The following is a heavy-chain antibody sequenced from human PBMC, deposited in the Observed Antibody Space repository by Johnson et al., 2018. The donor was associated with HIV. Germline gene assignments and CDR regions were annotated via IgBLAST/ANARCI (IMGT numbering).Heavy chain of an antibody. J-gene: IGHJ3*02. CDR3: ARPGIVVLPAGAFDI. D-gene: IGHD2-2*01. V-gene: IGHV3-15*01. CDR2: IKSKTDGGTT. Sequence: VQLVESGGGLVKPGGSLRLSCAASGFTFSNAWMSWVRQAPGKGLEWVGRIKSKTDGGTTDYAAPVKGRFTISRDNSKKTLYLQMSSLRTDDTASYYCARPGIVVLPAGAFDIWGPGTMVTVSS. CDR1: GFTFSNAW.